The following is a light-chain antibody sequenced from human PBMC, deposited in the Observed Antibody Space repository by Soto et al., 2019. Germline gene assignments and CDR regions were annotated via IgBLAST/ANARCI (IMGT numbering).Light chain of an antibody. Sequence: QSVLTQSPSASASLGASVKLTCTLSSGHSSYAIAWHQQQPEKGPRYLMKLNSDGSHSKGDGIPDSFSGSSSGAERYLTISSLQSEDEADYYCQTWGTGIWVFGGGTKLTVL. CDR2: LNSDGSH. CDR3: QTWGTGIWV. V-gene: IGLV4-69*01. J-gene: IGLJ3*02. CDR1: SGHSSYA.